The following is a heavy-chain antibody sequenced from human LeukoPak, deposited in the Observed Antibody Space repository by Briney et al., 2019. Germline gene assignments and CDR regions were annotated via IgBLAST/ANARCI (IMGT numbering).Heavy chain of an antibody. CDR1: GFTFSSYG. CDR2: IRYDGSNK. Sequence: GGSLRLSCAASGFTFSSYGMHWVRQAPGKGLEWVAFIRYDGSNKYYADSVKGRFTISRDNSKNTLYLQMNSLRAEDTAVYYCAKSERYCSSTSCPDYWGQGTLVTVSS. D-gene: IGHD2-2*01. V-gene: IGHV3-30*02. J-gene: IGHJ4*02. CDR3: AKSERYCSSTSCPDY.